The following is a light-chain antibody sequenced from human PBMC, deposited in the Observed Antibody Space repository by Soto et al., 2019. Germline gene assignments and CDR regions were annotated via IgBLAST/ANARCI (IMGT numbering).Light chain of an antibody. J-gene: IGLJ1*01. CDR1: SGDVGGYNY. CDR3: NSYAGSNSFV. CDR2: EVN. Sequence: QSALTQPPSASGSPGQSVTISCTGTSGDVGGYNYVSWYQQHPGKAPKLVIFEVNKRPSGVPDRFSGSKSGNTASLTVSGLQTEDEADYYCNSYAGSNSFVFGTGTKVTVL. V-gene: IGLV2-8*01.